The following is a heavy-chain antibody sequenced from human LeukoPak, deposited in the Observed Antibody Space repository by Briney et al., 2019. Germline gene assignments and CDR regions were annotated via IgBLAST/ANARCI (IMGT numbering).Heavy chain of an antibody. CDR1: GYTLSELS. V-gene: IGHV1-24*01. D-gene: IGHD7-27*01. Sequence: GASVTVSCKVSGYTLSELSMHWVRQAPGQGLEWLGGFDPERGEPIYAQKLQGRVTMTEDTSTDTAYMELSSLRSEDTAVYYCTGGPPWGLLHYWGQGPLVTVSS. J-gene: IGHJ4*02. CDR3: TGGPPWGLLHY. CDR2: FDPERGEP.